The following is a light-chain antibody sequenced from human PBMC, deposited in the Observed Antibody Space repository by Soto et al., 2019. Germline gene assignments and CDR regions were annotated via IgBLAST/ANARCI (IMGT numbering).Light chain of an antibody. CDR2: GAS. Sequence: EIMLTQSPGTLSLSPGERATLSCRASQSVSSNLAWYQQKPGQAPRLLIYGASTRATGIPARFSGSGSGTEFTLTISSLQSEDFAVYYCQQYNNWPRTFGQGTKVEIK. CDR1: QSVSSN. V-gene: IGKV3-15*01. J-gene: IGKJ1*01. CDR3: QQYNNWPRT.